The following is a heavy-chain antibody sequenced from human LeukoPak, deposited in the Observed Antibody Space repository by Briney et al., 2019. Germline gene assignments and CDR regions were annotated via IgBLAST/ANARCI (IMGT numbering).Heavy chain of an antibody. Sequence: GGSLRLSCVASGFTFSNYAMHWVRQAPGKGLEWVTIMSYDGSNKYYADSVKGRFTISRDNSKNTLYLQMNSLRAEDTAVYYCAKYVATIESNYFDYWGQGTLVTVSS. CDR2: MSYDGSNK. D-gene: IGHD5-12*01. CDR1: GFTFSNYA. J-gene: IGHJ4*02. CDR3: AKYVATIESNYFDY. V-gene: IGHV3-30*04.